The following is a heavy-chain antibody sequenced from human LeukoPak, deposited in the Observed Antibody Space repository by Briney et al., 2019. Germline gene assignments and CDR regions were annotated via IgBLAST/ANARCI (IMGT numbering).Heavy chain of an antibody. D-gene: IGHD3-9*01. Sequence: ASVKVSCKASGYTFTSYGISWVRQAPGQGLEWMGWISAYNGNTNYAQKLQGRVTMTTDTSMSTAYMELRSLRSDDTAVYYCARDLKYNILTGFRSSFGFDPWGQGTLVTVSS. CDR2: ISAYNGNT. V-gene: IGHV1-18*01. J-gene: IGHJ5*02. CDR3: ARDLKYNILTGFRSSFGFDP. CDR1: GYTFTSYG.